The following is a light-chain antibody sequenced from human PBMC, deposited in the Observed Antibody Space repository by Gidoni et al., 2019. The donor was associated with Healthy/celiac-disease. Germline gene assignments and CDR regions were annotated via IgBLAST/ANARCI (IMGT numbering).Light chain of an antibody. CDR1: QSVLYSSNNKNY. J-gene: IGKJ1*01. Sequence: DIVMTQSPASLAVSLGEWATINCKSSQSVLYSSNNKNYLAWYQQKPGQPPKLLIYWASTRESGVPDRFSGSGSGTDFTLTISSLQAEDVAVYYCQQYYSTPWTFGQGTKVEIK. V-gene: IGKV4-1*01. CDR2: WAS. CDR3: QQYYSTPWT.